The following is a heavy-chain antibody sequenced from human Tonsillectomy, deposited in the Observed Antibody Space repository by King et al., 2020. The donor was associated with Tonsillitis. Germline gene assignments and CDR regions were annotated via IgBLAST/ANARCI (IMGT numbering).Heavy chain of an antibody. Sequence: VQLVESGGGLVKPGGSLRLSCAASGFTFSSYSINWVRQAPGKGLEWVSSISSSSSYIYYADSVKGRFTISRDNAKNSLYLQMNSLRAEDTAVYYCARDVPYSYCGGDCYAFDCWGQGTPVTVSS. CDR1: GFTFSSYS. J-gene: IGHJ4*02. D-gene: IGHD2-21*02. CDR3: ARDVPYSYCGGDCYAFDC. V-gene: IGHV3-21*01. CDR2: ISSSSSYI.